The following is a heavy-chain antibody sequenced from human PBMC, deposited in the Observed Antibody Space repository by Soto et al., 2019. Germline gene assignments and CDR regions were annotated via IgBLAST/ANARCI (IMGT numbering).Heavy chain of an antibody. J-gene: IGHJ3*02. CDR3: ARDRVLRYFDWLSNYDAFDI. CDR1: GFTLSIYG. V-gene: IGHV3-33*08. CDR2: IWYDGSNK. D-gene: IGHD3-9*01. Sequence: GSLRLSCAASGFTLSIYGMHWVRQAPGKGLEWVAVIWYDGSNKYYADSVKGRFTISRDNSKNTLYLQMNSLRAEDTAVYYCARDRVLRYFDWLSNYDAFDIWGQGTMVTVSS.